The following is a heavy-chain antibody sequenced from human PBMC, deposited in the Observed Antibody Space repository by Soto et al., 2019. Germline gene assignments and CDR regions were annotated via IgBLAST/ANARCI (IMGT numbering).Heavy chain of an antibody. Sequence: EVQLLESGGGLIQPGGSLRLSCAGSGFTFSDYGMNWVRQAPGKGLEWVSGLTWGGSAYYAESVRGRFTISRDNSKSILYVQMNSLRVEDTAVYYGAKERTSSTYDGMDVWGQGTPVTVSS. D-gene: IGHD6-6*01. CDR2: LTWGGSA. CDR1: GFTFSDYG. CDR3: AKERTSSTYDGMDV. J-gene: IGHJ6*02. V-gene: IGHV3-23*01.